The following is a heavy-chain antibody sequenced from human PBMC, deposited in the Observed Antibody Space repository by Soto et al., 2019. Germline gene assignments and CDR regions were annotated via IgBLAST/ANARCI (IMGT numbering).Heavy chain of an antibody. Sequence: GGSLRLSCAASGFTFSSYAMSWVRQAPGKGLEWVSAISGSGGSTYYADSVKGRFTISRDNSKNTLYLKMNSLRAEDTAVFYCAKDPHVLSIAVAANWFDPWGQGTLVTVSS. V-gene: IGHV3-23*01. D-gene: IGHD6-19*01. CDR2: ISGSGGST. J-gene: IGHJ5*02. CDR1: GFTFSSYA. CDR3: AKDPHVLSIAVAANWFDP.